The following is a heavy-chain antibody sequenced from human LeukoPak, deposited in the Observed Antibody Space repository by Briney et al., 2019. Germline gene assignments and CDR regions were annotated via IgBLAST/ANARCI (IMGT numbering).Heavy chain of an antibody. V-gene: IGHV3-74*01. CDR3: AALDHGHDY. Sequence: GGSLRLSCEASGFTFSSYWMHWIRQAPGKGLVWVSRIFRDGTNPAYADSVKGRFTISRDNAKNTLYLQMNSLRAEDTAMYYCAALDHGHDYWGQGTLVSVST. CDR1: GFTFSSYW. CDR2: IFRDGTNP. J-gene: IGHJ4*02.